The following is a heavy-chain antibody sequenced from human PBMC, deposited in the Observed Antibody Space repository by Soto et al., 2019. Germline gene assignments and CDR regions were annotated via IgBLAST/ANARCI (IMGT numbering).Heavy chain of an antibody. CDR2: IYYSGST. J-gene: IGHJ4*02. CDR3: ARLPLLSSSWYYFDY. Sequence: LETLSLNRTVSGGSLSRYYLSLIRQPPGKGLEWIGYIYYSGSTNYNPSLKSRVTISVDTSKNQFSLKLSSVTAADTAVYYCARLPLLSSSWYYFDYWGQGTLVTVS. D-gene: IGHD6-13*01. CDR1: GGSLSRYY. V-gene: IGHV4-59*08.